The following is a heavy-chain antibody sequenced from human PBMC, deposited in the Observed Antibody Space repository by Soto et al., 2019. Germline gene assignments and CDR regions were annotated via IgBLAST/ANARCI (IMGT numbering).Heavy chain of an antibody. Sequence: EVQLVESGGGLVQPGGSLKLSCAASGFTFSGSAMHWVRQASGKGLEWVGRIRSKSNTYATAYAASVKGRFTISRDDSKNTAYLQMNSLKTEDTAVYYCTRFAYSNDWYFDYWGQGTLVTVSS. CDR3: TRFAYSNDWYFDY. V-gene: IGHV3-73*01. J-gene: IGHJ4*02. D-gene: IGHD6-19*01. CDR1: GFTFSGSA. CDR2: IRSKSNTYAT.